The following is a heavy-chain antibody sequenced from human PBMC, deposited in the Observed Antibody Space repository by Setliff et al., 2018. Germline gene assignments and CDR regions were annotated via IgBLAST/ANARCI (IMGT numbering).Heavy chain of an antibody. D-gene: IGHD4-17*01. CDR2: INAGNGNT. CDR3: ARDPSYGDYGFDY. Sequence: ASVKVSCAASGFTFTSYAMHWVRQAPGQRLEWMGWINAGNGNTKYSQKFQGRVTITRDTSASTAYMELSSLRSEDTAVYYCARDPSYGDYGFDYWGQGTLVTVSS. CDR1: GFTFTSYA. J-gene: IGHJ4*02. V-gene: IGHV1-3*01.